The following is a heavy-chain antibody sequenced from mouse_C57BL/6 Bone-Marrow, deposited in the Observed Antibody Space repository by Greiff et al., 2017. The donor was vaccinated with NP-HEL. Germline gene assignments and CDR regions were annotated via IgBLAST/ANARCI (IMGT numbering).Heavy chain of an antibody. CDR1: GYTFTSYW. V-gene: IGHV1-55*01. CDR3: ARPYYYGSTFDY. D-gene: IGHD1-1*01. J-gene: IGHJ2*01. CDR2: IYPGSGST. Sequence: VQLQQPGAELVKPGASVKMSCKASGYTFTSYWITWVKQRPGQGLEWIGDIYPGSGSTNYNEKFKSKATLTVDTSSSTAYMQLSSLTSEDSAVYYCARPYYYGSTFDYWGQGTTLTVSS.